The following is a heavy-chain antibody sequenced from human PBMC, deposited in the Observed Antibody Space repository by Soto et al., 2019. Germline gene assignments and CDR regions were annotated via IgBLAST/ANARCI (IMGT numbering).Heavy chain of an antibody. V-gene: IGHV3-66*01. Sequence: EVQLVESGGGLVQPGGSLRLSCEASGLTVNSNYMSWVRRAPGKGLEWVAVIHTGGVTYYADSVKGRFIISRDNSKNTVYLQMTSVRAEDTAVYYCAREKGTGDWDNFFQHWGQGTLVTVSS. CDR2: IHTGGVT. J-gene: IGHJ1*01. CDR1: GLTVNSNY. D-gene: IGHD1-26*01. CDR3: AREKGTGDWDNFFQH.